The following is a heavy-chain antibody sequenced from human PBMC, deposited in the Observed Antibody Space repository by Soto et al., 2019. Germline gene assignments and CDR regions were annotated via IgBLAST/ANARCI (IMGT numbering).Heavy chain of an antibody. CDR3: ARNLLAVRGGYGLDV. J-gene: IGHJ6*02. Sequence: QVQLQESGPGLVKPSGTLSLTCAVSGDSISGTNWWSWVRQPPGKGLEWIGEISHSGDNNYNPSLKSRVTISADTSQNHFSLKLTSVTAADTAVYYCARNLLAVRGGYGLDVWGQGTTVTVSS. CDR2: ISHSGDN. D-gene: IGHD3-10*01. V-gene: IGHV4-4*02. CDR1: GDSISGTNW.